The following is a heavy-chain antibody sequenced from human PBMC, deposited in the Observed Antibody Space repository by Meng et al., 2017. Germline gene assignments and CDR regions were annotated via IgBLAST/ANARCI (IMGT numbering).Heavy chain of an antibody. CDR2: ISYDGSNK. Sequence: GESLKISCAASGFTFSSYEMNWVRQAPGKGLEWVAVISYDGSNKYYADSVKGRFTISRDNSKNTLYLQMNSLRAEDTAVYYCARPILGYCSGGSCYETLNAFDIWGQGTMVTVSS. J-gene: IGHJ3*02. CDR1: GFTFSSYE. CDR3: ARPILGYCSGGSCYETLNAFDI. V-gene: IGHV3-30*01. D-gene: IGHD2-15*01.